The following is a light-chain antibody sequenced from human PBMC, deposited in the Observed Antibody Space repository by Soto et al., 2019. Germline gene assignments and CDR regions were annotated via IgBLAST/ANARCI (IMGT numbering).Light chain of an antibody. CDR2: EVS. Sequence: QSALTQPAAVSGSPVPSLPSSCTRTSSDVCGYDHVAWYQQHPVKAPKLMIYEVSNRPSGVSNRFSGSKSGNTASRTISGLQAEDEADYYCRSYTSSSTSVCGTGTKVTVL. J-gene: IGLJ1*01. CDR1: SSDVCGYDH. V-gene: IGLV2-14*01. CDR3: RSYTSSSTSV.